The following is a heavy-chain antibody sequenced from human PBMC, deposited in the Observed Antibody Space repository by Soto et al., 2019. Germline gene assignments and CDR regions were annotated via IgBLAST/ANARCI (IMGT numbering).Heavy chain of an antibody. V-gene: IGHV3-9*01. CDR2: ISWNSGVI. Sequence: EVKLVESGGGLVQPGRSLRLSCATSGFIFDDYAMHWVRQAPGKGLEWVSGISWNSGVINYADSVKGRFTTSRDNAKNSLYLQLSSLSSADTASYFCAKDTSGAEVGIMDDWGKGTTVIVSS. J-gene: IGHJ6*03. CDR1: GFIFDDYA. CDR3: AKDTSGAEVGIMDD. D-gene: IGHD1-26*01.